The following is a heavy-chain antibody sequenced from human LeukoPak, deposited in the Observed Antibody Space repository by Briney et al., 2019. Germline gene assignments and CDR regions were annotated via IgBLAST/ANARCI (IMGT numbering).Heavy chain of an antibody. Sequence: GASVKVSCKASGGTFSSYAISWVRQAPGQGLEWMGGIIPIFGTANYAQKFQGRVTITADESTSTAYMELSSLRSEDTAVYYCARVLTSIRTVTPWGYWGQGTLVTVSS. CDR3: ARVLTSIRTVTPWGY. D-gene: IGHD4-17*01. V-gene: IGHV1-69*01. CDR1: GGTFSSYA. CDR2: IIPIFGTA. J-gene: IGHJ4*02.